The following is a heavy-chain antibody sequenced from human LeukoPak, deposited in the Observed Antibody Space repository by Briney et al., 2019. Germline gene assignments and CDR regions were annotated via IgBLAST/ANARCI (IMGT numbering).Heavy chain of an antibody. V-gene: IGHV3-23*01. D-gene: IGHD1-26*01. CDR1: GFTFSTYA. J-gene: IGHJ4*02. CDR2: ISGSGGNT. CDR3: ARGGGYYAIDY. Sequence: GGSLKLSCAVSGFTFSTYAMSWIRQAPGTGLEWVSAISGSGGNTYYADSVKGRFTISRDNSKNTLYLQMNNLRAEDTAVYYCARGGGYYAIDYWGQGTLVTVSS.